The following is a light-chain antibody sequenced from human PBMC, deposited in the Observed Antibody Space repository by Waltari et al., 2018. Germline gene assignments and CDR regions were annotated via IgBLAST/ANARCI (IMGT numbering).Light chain of an antibody. CDR1: QVISSS. CDR2: DAS. Sequence: AIQLTQSPSSLSASVGDRVTITCRASQVISSSLAWYQQKPGKAPKVLIYDASSLESGVPSGFRGSGSGTYFTLTISSLQPEDFATYYCQQFNSFPITFGLGTRLDIK. J-gene: IGKJ5*01. CDR3: QQFNSFPIT. V-gene: IGKV1-13*02.